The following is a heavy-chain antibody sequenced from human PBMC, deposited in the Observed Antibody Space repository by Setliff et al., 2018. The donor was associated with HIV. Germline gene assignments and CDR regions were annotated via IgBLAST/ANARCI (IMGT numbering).Heavy chain of an antibody. V-gene: IGHV4-38-2*02. CDR3: ARPAQTLSRVVAHAFDI. CDR1: GYSISSGYY. D-gene: IGHD3-22*01. J-gene: IGHJ3*02. Sequence: SETLSLTCIVSGYSISSGYYWDWIRQPPGKGLEWIGSFYYSGTTYYNPSLKSRVTISVDTSKNQFSLKLSSVTAADTAVYYCARPAQTLSRVVAHAFDIWGQGTMVTVS. CDR2: FYYSGTT.